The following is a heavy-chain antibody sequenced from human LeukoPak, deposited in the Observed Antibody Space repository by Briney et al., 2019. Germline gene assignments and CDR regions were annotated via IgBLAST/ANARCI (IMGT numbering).Heavy chain of an antibody. V-gene: IGHV3-21*01. J-gene: IGHJ3*02. CDR3: ARDSPALGTAFDI. D-gene: IGHD7-27*01. CDR1: GFPFSSYS. Sequence: KAGGSLSLSCAASGFPFSSYSMNWFRQAPGKGLDWVSSISSSSSYIYCADSVKGRFTISRDNAKNSLYLQMNSLRAEDTAVYYCARDSPALGTAFDIWGQGTMVTVSS. CDR2: ISSSSSYI.